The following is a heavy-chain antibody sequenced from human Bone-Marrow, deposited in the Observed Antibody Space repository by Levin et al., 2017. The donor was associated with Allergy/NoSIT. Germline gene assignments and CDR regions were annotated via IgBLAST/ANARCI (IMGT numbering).Heavy chain of an antibody. CDR3: AREKGGTRGWYTVDY. J-gene: IGHJ4*02. CDR2: ITASGHKP. V-gene: IGHV3-23*01. Sequence: GGSLRLSCAASGFTFSDYAITWVRQAPGKGLAWVSAITASGHKPYYSNSAEGRFSVSRDNAGKTVYLQMNSLTGDDTAVYYCAREKGGTRGWYTVDYWGQGALVIVSP. D-gene: IGHD6-19*01. CDR1: GFTFSDYA.